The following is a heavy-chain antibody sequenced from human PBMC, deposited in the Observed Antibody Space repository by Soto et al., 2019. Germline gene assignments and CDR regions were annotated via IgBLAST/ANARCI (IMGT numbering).Heavy chain of an antibody. Sequence: PGGSLRLSCAASGFTFSGNWMHWVRQAPGKGLLWVSRINPDGSNTDYADSVKGRFTISRDNSKNTLYLQMNSLGAEDTAVYYCAKGGGDQRYCDYWGQGTLVTVSS. CDR1: GFTFSGNW. CDR2: INPDGSNT. CDR3: AKGGGDQRYCDY. J-gene: IGHJ4*02. D-gene: IGHD3-16*01. V-gene: IGHV3-74*01.